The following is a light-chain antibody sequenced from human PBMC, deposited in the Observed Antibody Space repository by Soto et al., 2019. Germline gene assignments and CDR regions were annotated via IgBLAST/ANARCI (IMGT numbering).Light chain of an antibody. V-gene: IGKV3-15*01. CDR2: GAS. Sequence: IVMTQSPATVSASPGEKITLSCRASQSVSGNVAWYHQKPGQPPRLLVYGASTTATDIPARFFGSGSETDFTLTITRLQSEDFGTDYCQQFNSWPRTFGQGTKVDIK. J-gene: IGKJ1*01. CDR3: QQFNSWPRT. CDR1: QSVSGN.